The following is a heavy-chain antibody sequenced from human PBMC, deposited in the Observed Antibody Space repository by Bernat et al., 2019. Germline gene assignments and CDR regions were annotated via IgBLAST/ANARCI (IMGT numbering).Heavy chain of an antibody. D-gene: IGHD1/OR15-1a*01. Sequence: QVQLVESGGGVVQPGRSLRLSCAASGFTFSSYAMHWFLQAPGKGLEWVAVISYDGSNKYYADSVKGRFTISRDNSKNTLYLQMNRLRAEDTAVYYCERAVKIEVEGNNNYWGKGNLVTV. J-gene: IGHJ4*02. V-gene: IGHV3-30-3*01. CDR3: ERAVKIEVEGNNNY. CDR1: GFTFSSYA. CDR2: ISYDGSNK.